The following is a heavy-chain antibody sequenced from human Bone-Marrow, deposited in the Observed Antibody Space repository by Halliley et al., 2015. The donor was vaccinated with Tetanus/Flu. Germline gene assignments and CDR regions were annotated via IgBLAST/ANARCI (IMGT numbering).Heavy chain of an antibody. J-gene: IGHJ4*02. CDR2: YYYGGNT. CDR3: ARDKDYGGRLDH. Sequence: TLSLTCTVSGVSIGSHFWCWVRQPPGKGLEWVGCYYYGGNTYYSPLLDGRVIILVDTSKNQFYLNLRSVTAADTAVYYCARDKDYGGRLDHWGRGSLVTVSS. CDR1: GVSIGSHF. D-gene: IGHD4-17*01. V-gene: IGHV4-59*11.